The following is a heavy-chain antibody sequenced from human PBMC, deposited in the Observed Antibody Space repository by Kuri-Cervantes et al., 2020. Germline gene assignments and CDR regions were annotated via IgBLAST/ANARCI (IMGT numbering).Heavy chain of an antibody. J-gene: IGHJ4*02. CDR2: MFHSGIT. D-gene: IGHD6-19*01. CDR1: GGSLSGYY. V-gene: IGHV4-34*12. Sequence: GSLRLSCAVYGGSLSGYYWSWIRQPPGKGLEWIASMFHSGITYYNPSLKSRVTISMDTSKNHFSLRMSSVTAADTAVYYCARLGIAVAGTSDHWGQGTLVTVSS. CDR3: ARLGIAVAGTSDH.